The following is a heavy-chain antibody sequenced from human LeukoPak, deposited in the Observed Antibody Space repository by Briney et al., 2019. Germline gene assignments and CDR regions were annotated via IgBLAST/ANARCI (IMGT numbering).Heavy chain of an antibody. Sequence: ASVKVPCKASGYTFTGYYMHWVRQAPGQGLEWMGWINPNSGGTNYAQKFQGRVTMTRDTSISTAYMELSRLRSDDTAVYYCARDTYYYDSSGYYYAFDYWGQGTLVTVSS. CDR1: GYTFTGYY. V-gene: IGHV1-2*02. D-gene: IGHD3-22*01. J-gene: IGHJ4*02. CDR3: ARDTYYYDSSGYYYAFDY. CDR2: INPNSGGT.